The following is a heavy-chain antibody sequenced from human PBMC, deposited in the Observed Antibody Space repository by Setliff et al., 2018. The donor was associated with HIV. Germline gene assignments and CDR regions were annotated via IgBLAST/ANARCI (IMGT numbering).Heavy chain of an antibody. V-gene: IGHV5-51*01. J-gene: IGHJ6*02. CDR1: GYIFTSYW. D-gene: IGHD1-20*01. CDR2: IYPGDSDT. CDR3: ASSITVAGGRSFYYYAMDV. Sequence: GESLKISCKTSGYIFTSYWIGWVRQMPGQGLEWMGSIYPGDSDTIYSPSFRGQVTISVDKSINTAYLQWSSLKASDTAMYYCASSITVAGGRSFYYYAMDVWGQGTTVTVSS.